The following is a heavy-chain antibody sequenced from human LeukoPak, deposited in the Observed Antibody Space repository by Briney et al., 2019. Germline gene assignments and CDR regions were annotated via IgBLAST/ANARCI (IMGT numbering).Heavy chain of an antibody. Sequence: GGSLRLSCAASGFTFSIYWMSWVRQSPGKGLEWVANINQDGSEKYYVDSVKGRFTISRDNAKNSLYLQMNSLRAEDTAVYYCAREEGGAGLYGFDIWGQGTMVTVSS. J-gene: IGHJ3*02. CDR2: INQDGSEK. V-gene: IGHV3-7*01. D-gene: IGHD1-26*01. CDR3: AREEGGAGLYGFDI. CDR1: GFTFSIYW.